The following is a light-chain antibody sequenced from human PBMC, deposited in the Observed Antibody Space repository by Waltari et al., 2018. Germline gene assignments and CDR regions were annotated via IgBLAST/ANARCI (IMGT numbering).Light chain of an antibody. CDR3: QQYSSLPLT. V-gene: IGKV4-1*01. J-gene: IGKJ4*01. CDR2: WAS. Sequence: DIVMTQSPDSLAVSLGETATLNCKSSQSVLFSSNHNNYLAWYQQKPGQAPKLLIYWASTRESGVPDRFSGSGSGTDFTLTISSLQAEDVAIYYCQQYSSLPLTFGGGTKVEIK. CDR1: QSVLFSSNHNNY.